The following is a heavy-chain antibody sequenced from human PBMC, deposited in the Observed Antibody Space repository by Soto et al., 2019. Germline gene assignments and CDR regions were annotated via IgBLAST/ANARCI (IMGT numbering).Heavy chain of an antibody. CDR3: ACPHGRSAFYYLDY. Sequence: SETLSLTCSVSGGSLSSYDYFCGWIRQPPGKGLEWIGSVYHGGNTYYNPSLKSRVTMSVDTSKMQFSLRLDSVTAADTAMYFCACPHGRSAFYYLDYWGPGTLVTVSS. V-gene: IGHV4-39*01. CDR2: VYHGGNT. CDR1: GGSLSSYDYF. J-gene: IGHJ4*02.